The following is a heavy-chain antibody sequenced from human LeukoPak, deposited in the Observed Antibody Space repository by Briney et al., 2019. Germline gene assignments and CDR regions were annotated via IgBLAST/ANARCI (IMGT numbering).Heavy chain of an antibody. CDR1: GGSVSSGSYY. CDR2: IYYSGST. CDR3: ARGRGYYYGSGSYYYPSYNWFDP. J-gene: IGHJ5*02. Sequence: SETLSLTCTVSGGSVSSGSYYWSWVRQPPGKGLEWIGYIYYSGSTNYNPSLKSRVTISVDTSKNQFSLKLSSVTAADTAVYYCARGRGYYYGSGSYYYPSYNWFDPWGQGTLVTVSS. V-gene: IGHV4-61*01. D-gene: IGHD3-10*01.